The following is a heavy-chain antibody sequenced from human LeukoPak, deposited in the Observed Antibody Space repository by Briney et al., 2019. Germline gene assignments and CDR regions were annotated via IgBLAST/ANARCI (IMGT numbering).Heavy chain of an antibody. V-gene: IGHV5-51*01. D-gene: IGHD3-16*01. CDR3: ARQKSDYDYVWGGFDY. CDR2: IYPGDSDT. CDR1: GYSFTSYW. Sequence: GESLKISCNGSGYSFTSYWIGWVRQMPGKGLGWMGIIYPGDSDTRYSPSFQGQVTISADKSISTAYLQWSSLKASDTAMYYCARQKSDYDYVWGGFDYWGQGTLVTVSS. J-gene: IGHJ4*02.